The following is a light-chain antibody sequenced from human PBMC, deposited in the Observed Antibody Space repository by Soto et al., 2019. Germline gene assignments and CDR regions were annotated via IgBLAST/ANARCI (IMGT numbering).Light chain of an antibody. CDR3: QHRRNWPT. Sequence: EIVLSQSPGTLSMFPGESGRLPRRASQSLNSYLAWYQQKPGQAPRLLIYDASKRATGIPARFSGSGSGTDFTLTISNLEPEDFAVYYCQHRRNWPTFGQGTRLEIK. J-gene: IGKJ5*01. CDR2: DAS. CDR1: QSLNSY. V-gene: IGKV3-11*01.